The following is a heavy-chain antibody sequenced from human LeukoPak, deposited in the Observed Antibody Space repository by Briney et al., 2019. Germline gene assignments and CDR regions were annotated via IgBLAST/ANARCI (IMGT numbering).Heavy chain of an antibody. CDR2: ISGSGGST. CDR3: ANVGLGGVVAPVDY. CDR1: GFTVSSDS. V-gene: IGHV3-23*01. D-gene: IGHD3-3*01. J-gene: IGHJ4*02. Sequence: GGSLRLSCTVSGFTVSSDSMSWVRQAPGKGLEWVSAISGSGGSTYYADSVKGRFTISRDNSKNTLYLQMNSLRAEDTAVYYCANVGLGGVVAPVDYWGQGTLVTVSS.